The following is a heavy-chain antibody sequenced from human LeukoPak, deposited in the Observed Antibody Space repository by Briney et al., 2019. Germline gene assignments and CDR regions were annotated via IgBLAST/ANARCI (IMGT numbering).Heavy chain of an antibody. CDR3: ARGAYGSGSYQSWFDP. V-gene: IGHV4-61*02. Sequence: SETLSLTCTVSGGSISSGSYYWSWIRQPAGKGLEWIGRIYTSGSTNYNPSLKSRVTISVDTSKNQFSLKLSSVTAADTAVYYCARGAYGSGSYQSWFDPWGQGTLVTVSS. CDR2: IYTSGST. J-gene: IGHJ5*02. CDR1: GGSISSGSYY. D-gene: IGHD3-10*01.